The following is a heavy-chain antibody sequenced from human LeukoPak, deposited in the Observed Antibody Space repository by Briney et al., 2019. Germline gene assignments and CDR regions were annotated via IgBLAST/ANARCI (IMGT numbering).Heavy chain of an antibody. Sequence: GGSLRLSCAASGFTFSTYAMSWVRQAPGKGLEWGSVISNSGGSTYYADSVKGRFTISRDNSKNTLYLQMNSLRAEDTALYYCATTYTSSWYNYWGQGTPVTVSS. V-gene: IGHV3-23*01. CDR1: GFTFSTYA. D-gene: IGHD6-13*01. CDR2: ISNSGGST. J-gene: IGHJ4*02. CDR3: ATTYTSSWYNY.